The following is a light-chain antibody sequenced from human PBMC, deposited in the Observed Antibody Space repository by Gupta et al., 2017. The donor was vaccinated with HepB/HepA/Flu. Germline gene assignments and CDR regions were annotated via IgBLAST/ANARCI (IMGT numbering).Light chain of an antibody. Sequence: DILMTQSPATLSVSPGERATLSCRASQSVSSNLAWYQQKPGQAPRLLIYGASTRDTGITARFSGSGYGTEFTLTISSRQSEDFAVYYCQQYNNWPPITFGGGTKVEIK. CDR3: QQYNNWPPIT. CDR2: GAS. V-gene: IGKV3-15*01. CDR1: QSVSSN. J-gene: IGKJ4*01.